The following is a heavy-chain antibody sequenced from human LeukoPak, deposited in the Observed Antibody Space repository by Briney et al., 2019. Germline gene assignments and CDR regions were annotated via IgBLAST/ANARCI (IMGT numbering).Heavy chain of an antibody. CDR2: IKQDGSEK. CDR1: GFTFSSYW. Sequence: PGGSLRLSCAASGFTFSSYWMTWVRRAPGKGLEWVANIKQDGSEKYYVDSVKGRFTISRDNAKNSLYLQMNSLRAEDTAVYYCARDLVGYCSSTSCPFDYWGQGTLVTVSS. J-gene: IGHJ4*02. CDR3: ARDLVGYCSSTSCPFDY. V-gene: IGHV3-7*04. D-gene: IGHD2-2*01.